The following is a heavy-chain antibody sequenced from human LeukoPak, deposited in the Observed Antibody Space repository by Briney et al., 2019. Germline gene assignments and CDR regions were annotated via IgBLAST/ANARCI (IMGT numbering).Heavy chain of an antibody. D-gene: IGHD5-12*01. CDR1: RFTFSTYW. J-gene: IGHJ4*02. Sequence: GSLRLSCAASRFTFSTYWMHWVRQAPGKGLVWVSRIKSDGSSTRYADSVKGRFTMSRDNAKNTVYLQMNTLRAEDTAVYYCARGYGSSGNEKIFDYWGQGTLVTVSS. CDR3: ARGYGSSGNEKIFDY. CDR2: IKSDGSST. V-gene: IGHV3-74*01.